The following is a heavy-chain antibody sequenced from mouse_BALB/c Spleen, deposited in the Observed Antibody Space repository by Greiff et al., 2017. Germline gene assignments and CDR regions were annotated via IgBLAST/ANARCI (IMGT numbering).Heavy chain of an antibody. V-gene: IGHV1-69*02. CDR2: IYPSDSYT. J-gene: IGHJ4*01. CDR1: GYTFTSYW. D-gene: IGHD1-1*01. Sequence: QVQLQQPGAELVRPGASVKLSCKASGYTFTSYWINWVKQRPGQGLEWIGNIYPSDSYTNYNQKFKDKATLTVDKSSSTAYMQLSSQTSEDSAVYYCTRSGYYGSSYYAMDDWGQGTSVTVAS. CDR3: TRSGYYGSSYYAMDD.